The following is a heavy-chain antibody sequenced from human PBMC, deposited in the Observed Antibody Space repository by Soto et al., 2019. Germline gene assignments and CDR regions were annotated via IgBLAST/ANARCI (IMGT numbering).Heavy chain of an antibody. CDR2: IQSGGPT. J-gene: IGHJ6*04. V-gene: IGHV3-66*01. CDR1: GFTGSSKY. Sequence: GGSLRLSCAASGFTGSSKYMSWVRQAPGKGLEWVSLIQSGGPTYYADSVKGRFTISRDTSENTLHLQMDSLRAEDTAVYYCARDDVLCDGGRCYGVPLDFWGKGTTVTVSS. CDR3: ARDDVLCDGGRCYGVPLDF. D-gene: IGHD2-15*01.